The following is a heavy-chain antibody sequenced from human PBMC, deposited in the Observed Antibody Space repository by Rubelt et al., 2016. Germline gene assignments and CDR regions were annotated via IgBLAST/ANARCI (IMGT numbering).Heavy chain of an antibody. Sequence: QVQLVQSGAEVKNPGASVKVSCKASGYTLTTFGLNWVRQAPGQGLEWMGGIIPIIGIANYAQKFKGRVTFTADKFTSTAYMELSSLRSEDTAVYYCARFNRIVGASYYYGMNVWGQGTTVTVSS. CDR1: GYTLTTFG. V-gene: IGHV1-69*10. CDR2: IIPIIGIA. J-gene: IGHJ6*02. D-gene: IGHD1-26*01. CDR3: ARFNRIVGASYYYGMNV.